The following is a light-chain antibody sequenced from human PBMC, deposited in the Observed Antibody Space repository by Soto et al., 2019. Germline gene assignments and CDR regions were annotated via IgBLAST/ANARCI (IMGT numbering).Light chain of an antibody. J-gene: IGKJ2*01. CDR3: QLRSTWPPYT. Sequence: EIVLTQFPATLSLSPGERATLSCRASQSVSTSLAWYQQKPGQAPRLLIYDASNRAPGIPARFSGSGSGTDFPLTITTLEPEDFAVYYCQLRSTWPPYTFGQGNKLEIK. V-gene: IGKV3-11*01. CDR2: DAS. CDR1: QSVSTS.